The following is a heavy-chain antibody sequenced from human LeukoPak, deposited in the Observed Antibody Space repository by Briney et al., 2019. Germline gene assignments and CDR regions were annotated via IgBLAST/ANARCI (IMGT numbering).Heavy chain of an antibody. CDR1: GGSISSYY. Sequence: SETLSLTCTVSGGSISSYYWSWIRQPPGKGLEWIGYIYYSGTTNYNPSLKSRLTISADTSKNQFSLKLSSVTAADTAVYSCARDSSYAFDIWGQGTMVTVSS. J-gene: IGHJ3*02. CDR3: ARDSSYAFDI. V-gene: IGHV4-59*12. CDR2: IYYSGTT.